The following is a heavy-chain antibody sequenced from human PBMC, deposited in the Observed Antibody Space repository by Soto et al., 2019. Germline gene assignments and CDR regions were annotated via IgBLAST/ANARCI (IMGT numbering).Heavy chain of an antibody. V-gene: IGHV5-51*01. CDR1: GYSFTSYW. CDR3: ARHTIGVTGDHDAFDI. Sequence: GESLKISCKGSGYSFTSYWIGWVRQMPGKGLEWMGIIYPGDSDTRYSPSFQGQVTISADKSISTAYLQWSSLKASDTDMYYCARHTIGVTGDHDAFDIWGQGTMVTVSS. CDR2: IYPGDSDT. J-gene: IGHJ3*02. D-gene: IGHD7-27*01.